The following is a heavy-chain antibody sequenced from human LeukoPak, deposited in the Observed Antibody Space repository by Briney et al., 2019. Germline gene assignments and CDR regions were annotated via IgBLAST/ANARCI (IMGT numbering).Heavy chain of an antibody. V-gene: IGHV3-21*01. CDR2: ISSTSSSI. CDR1: GFTFSSYS. CDR3: ARGPIPDY. J-gene: IGHJ4*02. Sequence: GGSLRLSCAASGFTFSSYSMSWVRQAPGKGLEWVSSISSTSSSIYYADSVKGRFTISRDNAKNSLYLQMNSLKAEDTAVYYCARGPIPDYWGQGTLVTVSS. D-gene: IGHD2-2*02.